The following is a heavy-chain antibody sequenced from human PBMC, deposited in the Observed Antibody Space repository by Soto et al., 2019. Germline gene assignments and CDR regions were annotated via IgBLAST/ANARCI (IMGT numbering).Heavy chain of an antibody. Sequence: QVQLVESGGGVVQPGRSLRLSCAASGFTFSSFGMHWVRQAPGKGLEWVAVASYDGSYKYYADSVKGRFTISRDNSKNXLYLQMXXXRAEDTAVYYCAKERSVVATTPDFDYWGQGTLVTVSS. CDR1: GFTFSSFG. D-gene: IGHD5-12*01. CDR2: ASYDGSYK. CDR3: AKERSVVATTPDFDY. J-gene: IGHJ4*02. V-gene: IGHV3-30*18.